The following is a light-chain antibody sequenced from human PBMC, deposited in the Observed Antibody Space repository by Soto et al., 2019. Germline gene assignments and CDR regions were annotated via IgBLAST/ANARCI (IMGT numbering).Light chain of an antibody. CDR2: GAS. V-gene: IGKV3-20*01. Sequence: EIVLTQSPGTLSLSPGDRATLSCRASQRVSSNYLAWYQQRPGQAPRLLIYGASSRATGIPDRFSGTGSETDFTLTISSLQSEDFAVYYCQQYNNWPPITFGQGTRLEI. J-gene: IGKJ5*01. CDR1: QRVSSNY. CDR3: QQYNNWPPIT.